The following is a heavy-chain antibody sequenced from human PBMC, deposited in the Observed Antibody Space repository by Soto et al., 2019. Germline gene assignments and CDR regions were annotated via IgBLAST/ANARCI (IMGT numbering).Heavy chain of an antibody. D-gene: IGHD2-8*01. CDR1: GGTFSSYA. V-gene: IGHV1-69*06. CDR3: ARSLAGALMAYDITISYYYGMDV. J-gene: IGHJ6*02. Sequence: SVKVSCKASGGTFSSYAISWVRQAPGQGLEWMGGIIPIFGTANYAQKFQGRVTITADKSTSTAYMELSSLRSEDTAVYYCARSLAGALMAYDITISYYYGMDVWGQGTTVTVSS. CDR2: IIPIFGTA.